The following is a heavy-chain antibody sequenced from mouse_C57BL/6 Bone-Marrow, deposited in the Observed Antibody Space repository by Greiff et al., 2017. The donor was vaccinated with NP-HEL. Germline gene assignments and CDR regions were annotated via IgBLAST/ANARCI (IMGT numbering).Heavy chain of an antibody. J-gene: IGHJ1*03. V-gene: IGHV1-55*01. CDR2: IYPGSGST. CDR3: ARRYYGSWYFDV. D-gene: IGHD1-1*01. Sequence: QVQLQQPGAELVKPGASVKMSCKASGYTFTSYWITWVKQRPGQGLEWIGDIYPGSGSTNYNEKFKSKATLTVDTSSSTAYMQLSRLTSEDSAVYYCARRYYGSWYFDVWGTGTTVTVSS. CDR1: GYTFTSYW.